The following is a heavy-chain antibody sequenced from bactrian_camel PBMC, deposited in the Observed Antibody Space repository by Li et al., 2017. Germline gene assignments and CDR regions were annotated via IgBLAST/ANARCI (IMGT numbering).Heavy chain of an antibody. CDR2: TYIGVESTYNT. V-gene: IGHV3S66*01. J-gene: IGHJ4*01. D-gene: IGHD1*01. Sequence: DVQLVESGGGSVQAGGSLRLSCAASGYSYTAISMAWFRQAPGKEREGVTCTYIGVESTYNTYYADSVQGRFTVSQGDAKNTVYLQMNSLKPEDTAVYYCVRYMENYAGDYWGQGTQVTVS. CDR1: GYSYTAIS. CDR3: VRYMENYAGDY.